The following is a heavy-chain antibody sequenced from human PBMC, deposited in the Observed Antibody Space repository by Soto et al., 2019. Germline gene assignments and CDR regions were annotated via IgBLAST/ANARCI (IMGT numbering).Heavy chain of an antibody. CDR2: FDPEDGET. J-gene: IGHJ4*02. D-gene: IGHD6-6*01. CDR3: AALSIAARRNY. V-gene: IGHV1-24*01. Sequence: QVQLVQSGAEVKKPGASVKVSCKVSGYTLTELSMHWVRQAPGNGLEWMGGFDPEDGETIYAQKFQGRVTMTEDTSKDTVYMELSTLRSEDTAVYSFAALSIAARRNYCGQGTVVTVSS. CDR1: GYTLTELS.